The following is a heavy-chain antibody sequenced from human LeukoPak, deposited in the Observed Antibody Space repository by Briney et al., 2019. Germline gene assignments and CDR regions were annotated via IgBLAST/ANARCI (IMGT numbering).Heavy chain of an antibody. CDR2: ISSSSSYI. CDR1: GFTFSSYS. V-gene: IGHV3-21*01. D-gene: IGHD3-9*01. CDR3: VRSLTGTDDY. J-gene: IGHJ4*02. Sequence: GGSLRLSCAASGFTFSSYSMNWVRQAPGKGLEWVSSISSSSSYIYYADSAKGRFTISRDNAKNTVYLQMNSLRAEDTALYFCVRSLTGTDDYWGQGTLVTVSS.